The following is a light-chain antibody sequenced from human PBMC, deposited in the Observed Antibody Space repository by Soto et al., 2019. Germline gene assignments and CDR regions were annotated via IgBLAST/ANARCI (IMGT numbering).Light chain of an antibody. CDR3: QQLNSYPSGT. J-gene: IGKJ3*01. Sequence: IQLTQSPSSLSASVGDRVTITCRASQDISSNLAWYQQEPGKAPKLLIYGASTLQRGVLPRFSGSGSGTDFTLTISSLQPEDFATYDCQQLNSYPSGTFGPGTKVDIK. V-gene: IGKV1-9*01. CDR1: QDISSN. CDR2: GAS.